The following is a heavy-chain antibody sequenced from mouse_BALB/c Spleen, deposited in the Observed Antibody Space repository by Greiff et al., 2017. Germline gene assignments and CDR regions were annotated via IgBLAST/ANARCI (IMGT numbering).Heavy chain of an antibody. J-gene: IGHJ3*01. CDR1: GFTFSSYA. D-gene: IGHD2-2*01. CDR3: ARGPGYPY. Sequence: EVHLVESGGGLVKPGGSLKLSCAASGFTFSSYAMSWVRQTPEKRLEWVASISSGGSTYYPDSVKGRFTISRDNARNILYLQMSSLRSEDTAMYYCARGPGYPYWGQGTLVTVSA. CDR2: ISSGGST. V-gene: IGHV5-6-5*01.